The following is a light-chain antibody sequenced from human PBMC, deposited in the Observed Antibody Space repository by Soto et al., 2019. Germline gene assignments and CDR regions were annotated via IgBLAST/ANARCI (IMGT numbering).Light chain of an antibody. J-gene: IGKJ1*01. CDR3: QQYGSSRWT. CDR1: QSVSSSY. CDR2: GAS. Sequence: IVLTQSPGTLSLSPGEGATLSCRASQSVSSSYLAWYQQNRGQAPRLLIYGASTRATGTPDRFSGSGSGTDFTLTITRLEPEDFAVYYCQQYGSSRWTFGQGTRWIS. V-gene: IGKV3-20*01.